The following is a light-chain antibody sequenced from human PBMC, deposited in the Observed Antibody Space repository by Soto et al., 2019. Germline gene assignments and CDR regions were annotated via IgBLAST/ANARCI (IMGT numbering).Light chain of an antibody. CDR3: QQYNNWPRT. Sequence: EIVMTQSPATLSVSPGERATLSCRASQSVSSNLAWYQQKPGQAPRLLIYGASTRATGIPARFSGCGSGTEFTLTISSLQSEDFVVYYCQQYNNWPRTFGQGTKVEIK. J-gene: IGKJ1*01. V-gene: IGKV3-15*01. CDR1: QSVSSN. CDR2: GAS.